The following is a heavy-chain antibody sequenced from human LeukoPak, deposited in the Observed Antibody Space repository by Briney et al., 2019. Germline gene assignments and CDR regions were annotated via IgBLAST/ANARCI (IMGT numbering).Heavy chain of an antibody. D-gene: IGHD3-10*01. CDR3: ANRVRQYFQH. CDR1: GFTFSSYA. V-gene: IGHV3-23*01. Sequence: PGGSLGLSCAASGFTFSSYAMSWARQTPGKGLEWVSAISGSGTSTYYADSVKGRFTISRDNSKNTLYLQMNSLRAEDTAVYYCANRVRQYFQHWGQGTLVTVSS. CDR2: ISGSGTST. J-gene: IGHJ1*01.